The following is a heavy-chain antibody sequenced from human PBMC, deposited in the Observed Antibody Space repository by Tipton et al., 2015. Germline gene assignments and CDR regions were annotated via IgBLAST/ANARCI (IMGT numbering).Heavy chain of an antibody. Sequence: QEQLVQSGAEVGEPGASLMVSCKASGYAFTDYHIHWMRQAPGQGLEWMGQIDPQNGATNYAQGFRGRVTMTRNAFILTAYMELRGLRSDDTAVYFCATDSLRTTLGSHWGQGTLVTVSS. J-gene: IGHJ1*01. CDR2: IDPQNGAT. V-gene: IGHV1-2*06. CDR3: ATDSLRTTLGSH. D-gene: IGHD1-14*01. CDR1: GYAFTDYH.